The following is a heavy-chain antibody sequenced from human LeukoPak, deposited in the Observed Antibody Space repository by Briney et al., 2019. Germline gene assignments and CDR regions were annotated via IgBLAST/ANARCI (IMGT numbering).Heavy chain of an antibody. V-gene: IGHV3-48*04. CDR3: ARDRPVVGAIDF. Sequence: GGSLRLSCGASGFTFSDYAMIWVRQAPGKGLEWVSFISGDSATVFLANSVKGRFTTSRDNAQNSLYLQMNGLRAGDTAVYFCARDRPVVGAIDFWGQGTLVTVSS. J-gene: IGHJ4*02. CDR2: ISGDSATV. CDR1: GFTFSDYA. D-gene: IGHD1-26*01.